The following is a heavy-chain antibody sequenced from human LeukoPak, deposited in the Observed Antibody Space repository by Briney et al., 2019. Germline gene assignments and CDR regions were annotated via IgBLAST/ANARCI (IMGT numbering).Heavy chain of an antibody. CDR1: GFTFSSYE. D-gene: IGHD4-17*01. J-gene: IGHJ6*03. V-gene: IGHV3-48*03. Sequence: GGSLRLSCAASGFTFSSYEMNWVRQAPGKGLEWVSYISSSGSTIYYADSVKGRFTISRDNAKNSLYLQMNSLRAEDTAVYYCARWYDYGDYVSSYYYYYMDVWGKGTTVTVSS. CDR3: ARWYDYGDYVSSYYYYYMDV. CDR2: ISSSGSTI.